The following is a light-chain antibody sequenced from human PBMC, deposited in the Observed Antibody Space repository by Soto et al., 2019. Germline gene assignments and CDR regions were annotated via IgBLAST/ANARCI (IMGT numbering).Light chain of an antibody. CDR3: HQYNSWPRGT. CDR2: VAF. V-gene: IGKV3-15*01. J-gene: IGKJ3*01. Sequence: EIMMTQSPGTLSVSPGEGATLSCTASQRVNLNLTWYQQKPGQPPRLLLYVAFTRATGIPVRFRGSGSGTEFTLAISSLQSEDSAVYYCHQYNSWPRGTFGPGTKVEIK. CDR1: QRVNLN.